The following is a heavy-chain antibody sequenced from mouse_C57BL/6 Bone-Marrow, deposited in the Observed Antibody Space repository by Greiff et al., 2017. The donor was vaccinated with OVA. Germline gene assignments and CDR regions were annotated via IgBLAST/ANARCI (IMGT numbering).Heavy chain of an antibody. V-gene: IGHV14-2*01. J-gene: IGHJ4*01. Sequence: EVQLQQSGAELVKPGASVKLSCTASGFTFNDYYMHWVKQRPEQGLEWIGRIDPEDGETKYTPKFQGKATLTADTSSNTAYLQLSSLTSEDTAVYYCAPTHYGNYPMDYGGQGTSVTVTA. D-gene: IGHD2-1*01. CDR3: APTHYGNYPMDY. CDR1: GFTFNDYY. CDR2: IDPEDGET.